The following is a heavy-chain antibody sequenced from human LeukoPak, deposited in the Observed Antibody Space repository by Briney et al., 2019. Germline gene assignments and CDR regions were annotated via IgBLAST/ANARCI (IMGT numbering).Heavy chain of an antibody. J-gene: IGHJ4*02. CDR2: INQDGSEK. CDR3: ARAYQTDY. CDR1: GFTLSRSW. D-gene: IGHD2-2*01. Sequence: GESLRLSCAASGFTLSRSWMSWVRQAPGKGLEWVANINQDGSEKNYVDSVKGRFTISRDNAKNSLYLQMNSLRAEDTAVYYCARAYQTDYWGQGTLVTVSS. V-gene: IGHV3-7*05.